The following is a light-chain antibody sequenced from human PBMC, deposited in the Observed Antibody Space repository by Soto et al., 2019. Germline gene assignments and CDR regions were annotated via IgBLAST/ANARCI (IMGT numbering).Light chain of an antibody. CDR3: QPRSNWPRT. V-gene: IGKV3-11*01. CDR2: DAS. Sequence: EIVLTQSPATLSLSPGERATLSCRASQSVSAYLAWYQQKPGQAPRLLIYDASNRATGIPARFSGSGSGTDFPLPINSLEPEDFAVYYCQPRSNWPRTFGQGTKVEIK. CDR1: QSVSAY. J-gene: IGKJ1*01.